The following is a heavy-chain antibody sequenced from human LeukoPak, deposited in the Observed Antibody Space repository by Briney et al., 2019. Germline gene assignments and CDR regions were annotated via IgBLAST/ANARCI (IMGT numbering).Heavy chain of an antibody. V-gene: IGHV7-4-1*02. Sequence: GASVKVSCKASGYTFTSYAMNWVRQAPGQGLGWMGWINTNTGNPTYAQGFTGRFVFSLDTSVSTAYLQISSLKAEDTAVYYCARKYSSGWYGLRSYYYYGMDVWGQGTTVTVSS. D-gene: IGHD6-19*01. CDR2: INTNTGNP. J-gene: IGHJ6*02. CDR3: ARKYSSGWYGLRSYYYYGMDV. CDR1: GYTFTSYA.